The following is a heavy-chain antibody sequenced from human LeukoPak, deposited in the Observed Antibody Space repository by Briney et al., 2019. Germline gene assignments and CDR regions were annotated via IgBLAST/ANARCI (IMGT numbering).Heavy chain of an antibody. CDR3: ARDPLALTTHKAFDV. CDR1: GGTFSSYA. CDR2: IIPIFGTA. V-gene: IGHV1-69*05. D-gene: IGHD4-17*01. Sequence: SVKVSCKASGGTFSSYAISWVRQAPGQGLEWMGGIIPIFGTANYAQKFQGRVTITTDESTSTAYVELSSLRSEDTAVYYCARDPLALTTHKAFDVWGQGTMVTVSS. J-gene: IGHJ3*01.